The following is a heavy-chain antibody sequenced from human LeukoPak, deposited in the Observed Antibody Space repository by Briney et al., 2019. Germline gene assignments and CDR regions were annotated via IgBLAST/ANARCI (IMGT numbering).Heavy chain of an antibody. J-gene: IGHJ6*02. D-gene: IGHD5-18*01. Sequence: PSETLSLTCTVSGGSISSGDYYWSWIRQPPGKGLEWIGYIYYSGSTYYSPSLKSRVTISVDTSKNQFSLKLSSVTAADTAVYYCASGYSYGYPCGMDVWGQGTTVTVSS. CDR1: GGSISSGDYY. V-gene: IGHV4-30-4*01. CDR2: IYYSGST. CDR3: ASGYSYGYPCGMDV.